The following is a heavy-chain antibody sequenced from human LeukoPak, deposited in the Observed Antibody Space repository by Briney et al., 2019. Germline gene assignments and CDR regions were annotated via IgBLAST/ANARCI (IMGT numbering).Heavy chain of an antibody. V-gene: IGHV1-69*13. D-gene: IGHD3-10*01. CDR1: GGTFSGYA. J-gene: IGHJ4*02. Sequence: SVKVSCKASGGTFSGYAISWVRQAPGQGLEWMGGIIPIFGTANYAQKFQGRVTITADESTSTAYMELSSLRSEDTAVYYCARAPPEGYYYGSGSFPLDYWGQGTLVTVSS. CDR2: IIPIFGTA. CDR3: ARAPPEGYYYGSGSFPLDY.